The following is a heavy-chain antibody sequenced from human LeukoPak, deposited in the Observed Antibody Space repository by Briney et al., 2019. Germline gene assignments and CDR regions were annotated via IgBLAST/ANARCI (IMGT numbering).Heavy chain of an antibody. CDR3: TKFDAPSGRRNY. Sequence: PGGSLRLSCAASGFTFSSYAMNWVRQAPGKGLEWVSTISGSDTSTYYADSVKGRFTISRDNSKNTLYMQMNSLRAEDTAVYYYTKFDAPSGRRNYWGQGTLVTVSS. V-gene: IGHV3-23*01. CDR1: GFTFSSYA. J-gene: IGHJ4*02. CDR2: ISGSDTST.